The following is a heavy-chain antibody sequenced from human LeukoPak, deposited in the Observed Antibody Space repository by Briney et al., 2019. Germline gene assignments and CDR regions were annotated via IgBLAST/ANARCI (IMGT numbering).Heavy chain of an antibody. CDR1: GFTFSSYA. V-gene: IGHV3-30-3*01. Sequence: GGFRRLSCAASGFTFSSYAMHWVRQAPGKGLEWVAVIRYDGSNKYYADSVKGRFTISRDNSKNTLYLQMNSLRAKDTAVYYCARDTSLRYFAWSLDYWGQGTLVTVSS. CDR2: IRYDGSNK. CDR3: ARDTSLRYFAWSLDY. D-gene: IGHD3-9*01. J-gene: IGHJ4*02.